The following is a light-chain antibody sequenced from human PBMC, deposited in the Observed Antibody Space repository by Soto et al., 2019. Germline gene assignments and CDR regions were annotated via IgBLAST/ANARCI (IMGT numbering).Light chain of an antibody. Sequence: EIVLTQSPGTLSLSPGERATLSCRSSQSVSSSYLAWYQQKPGQAPRLLIYDVSSRATGIPDRFSGSGSGTDFTLTISRLEPEDLAVYYCLQYGSSPTFGQGTKVEIK. CDR1: QSVSSSY. J-gene: IGKJ1*01. V-gene: IGKV3-20*01. CDR3: LQYGSSPT. CDR2: DVS.